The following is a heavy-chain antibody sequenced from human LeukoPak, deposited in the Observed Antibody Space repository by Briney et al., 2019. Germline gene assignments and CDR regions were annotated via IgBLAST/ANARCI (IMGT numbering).Heavy chain of an antibody. CDR3: ARGRPTNLGGIY. CDR2: MNPDTGNT. CDR1: GYTFTSHH. J-gene: IGHJ4*02. D-gene: IGHD7-27*01. Sequence: ASVKVSCKASGYTFTSHHINWVRQAAGQGFEWMGWMNPDTGNTDYAQKFQGRVTMTWDTSISTAYMELDSLRSEDTAVYYCARGRPTNLGGIYWGQGTLVIVSS. V-gene: IGHV1-8*01.